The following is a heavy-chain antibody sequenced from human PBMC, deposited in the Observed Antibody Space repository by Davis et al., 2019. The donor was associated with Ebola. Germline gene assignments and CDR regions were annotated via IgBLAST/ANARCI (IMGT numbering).Heavy chain of an antibody. CDR1: GFSFSSYW. D-gene: IGHD3-3*01. CDR3: AREGKIFGLDY. CDR2: IMTDGCMT. J-gene: IGHJ4*02. Sequence: GESLKLPCAASGFSFSSYWMHWVRQVPGKGLVWVSRIMTDGCMTGYGASVQGRFTISRDNAKNTLYLQMNDLGGEDTAVYYCAREGKIFGLDYWGQGALVTVSS. V-gene: IGHV3-74*01.